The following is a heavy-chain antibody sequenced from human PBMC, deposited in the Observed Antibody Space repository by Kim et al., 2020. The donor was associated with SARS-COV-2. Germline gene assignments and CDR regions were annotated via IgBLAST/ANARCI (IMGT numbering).Heavy chain of an antibody. CDR3: ARGDTMAPTYFDY. CDR1: GGTFSSYA. J-gene: IGHJ4*02. Sequence: SVKVSCKASGGTFSSYAISWVRQAPGQGLEWMGGIIPIFGTANYAQKFQGRVTITADESTSTAYMELSSLRSEDTAVYYCARGDTMAPTYFDYWGQGTLVTVSS. V-gene: IGHV1-69*13. CDR2: IIPIFGTA. D-gene: IGHD3-10*01.